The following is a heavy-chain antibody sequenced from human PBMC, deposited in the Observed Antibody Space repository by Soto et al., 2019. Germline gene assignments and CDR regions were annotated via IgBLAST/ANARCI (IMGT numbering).Heavy chain of an antibody. CDR1: GGSISSSDYW. CDR3: ARQIGRGSWSLDH. V-gene: IGHV4-39*01. CDR2: IYYTGST. D-gene: IGHD6-13*01. J-gene: IGHJ4*02. Sequence: QLQLQESGPGLVKPAETLSLTWTVSGGSISSSDYWWGWIRQPPGKGLEWIGSIYYTGSTYYNPSLKSRVIISVDTSKNQFSLRLSSVTAADTAVYYCARQIGRGSWSLDHWGQGTLVTVSS.